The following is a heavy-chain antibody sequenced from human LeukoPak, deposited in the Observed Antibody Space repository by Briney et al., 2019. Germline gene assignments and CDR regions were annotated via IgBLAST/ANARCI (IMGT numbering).Heavy chain of an antibody. CDR3: ARAQFPYYYGSGSQLLSLHFDY. J-gene: IGHJ4*02. CDR2: IYYSGST. V-gene: IGHV4-61*05. Sequence: PSETLSLTCTVSGGSISRSSYYWGWIRQPPGKGLEWIGYIYYSGSTNYNPSLKSRVTISVDTSKNQFSLKLSSVTAADTAVYYCARAQFPYYYGSGSQLLSLHFDYWGQGTLVTVSS. CDR1: GGSISRSSYY. D-gene: IGHD3-10*01.